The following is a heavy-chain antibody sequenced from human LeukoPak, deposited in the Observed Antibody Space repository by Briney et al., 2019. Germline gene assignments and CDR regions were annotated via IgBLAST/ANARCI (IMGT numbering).Heavy chain of an antibody. CDR3: VYGDSRDY. J-gene: IGHJ4*02. D-gene: IGHD4-17*01. V-gene: IGHV3-21*01. Sequence: GGSLRLSCAAAGFTFSNYAMHWVRQAPGKGLEWISSIGRDDYKYYVDSVKGRFTISRDNAKNSLYLQMDSLRAEDTAVYFCVYGDSRDYWGQGTLVTVSS. CDR2: IGRDDYK. CDR1: GFTFSNYA.